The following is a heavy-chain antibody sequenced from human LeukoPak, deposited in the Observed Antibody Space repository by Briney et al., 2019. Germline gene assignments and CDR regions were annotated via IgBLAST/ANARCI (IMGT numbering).Heavy chain of an antibody. CDR1: GSTLTELS. V-gene: IGHV1-24*01. D-gene: IGHD4/OR15-4a*01. CDR3: AAEHEKVDYRSTWFYP. Sequence: ASVKVSCKVYGSTLTELSMHWVRQAPGKGLEWMGGFDPEDGETFYAQDLQGRVIMTEDTSTDTAYMELSSLRSEDTAVYYCAAEHEKVDYRSTWFYPWGQGTLVTVSS. CDR2: FDPEDGET. J-gene: IGHJ5*02.